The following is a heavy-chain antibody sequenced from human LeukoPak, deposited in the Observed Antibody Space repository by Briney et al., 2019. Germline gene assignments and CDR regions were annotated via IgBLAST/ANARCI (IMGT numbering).Heavy chain of an antibody. D-gene: IGHD3-3*01. CDR3: AREPNDFWSGSPGYFDY. CDR1: GGSISSGGYY. CDR2: IYHSGST. V-gene: IGHV4-30-2*01. Sequence: PSETLSLTCTVSGGSISSGGYYWSWIRQPPGKGLEWIGYIYHSGSTYYNPSLKSRVTISVDRSKNQFSLKLSSVTAADTAVYYCAREPNDFWSGSPGYFDYWGQGTLVTVSS. J-gene: IGHJ4*02.